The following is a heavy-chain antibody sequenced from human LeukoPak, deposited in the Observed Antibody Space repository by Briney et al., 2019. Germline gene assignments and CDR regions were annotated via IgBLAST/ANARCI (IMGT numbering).Heavy chain of an antibody. CDR2: INHSGST. J-gene: IGHJ4*02. CDR3: ARGPYCRGGSCSIGLSNLYYFDY. V-gene: IGHV4-34*01. Sequence: PSETLSLTCAVYGGSSSGYYWSWIRQPPGKGLEWIGEINHSGSTNYNPSLKSRVTISVDTSKNQFSLKLSSVTAADTAVYYCARGPYCRGGSCSIGLSNLYYFDYWGQGTLVTVSS. D-gene: IGHD2-15*01. CDR1: GGSSSGYY.